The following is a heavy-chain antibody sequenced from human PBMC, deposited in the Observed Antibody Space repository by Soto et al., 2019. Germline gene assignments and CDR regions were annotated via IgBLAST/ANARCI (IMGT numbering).Heavy chain of an antibody. CDR3: VRDLDGSGSYYTDY. Sequence: ASVKVSCKGSGYTFSIYGINWVRQAPGQGREWMGWTRPNNGNTKYAQNLQGRVTMTTDTSTSTAYMELRSLRPDDTAVYYCVRDLDGSGSYYTDYWGQGTLVTVSS. CDR1: GYTFSIYG. CDR2: TRPNNGNT. V-gene: IGHV1-18*01. D-gene: IGHD3-10*01. J-gene: IGHJ4*02.